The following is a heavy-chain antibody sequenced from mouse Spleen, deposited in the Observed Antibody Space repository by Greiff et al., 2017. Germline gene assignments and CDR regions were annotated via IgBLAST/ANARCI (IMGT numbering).Heavy chain of an antibody. CDR3: ARGFYYFDY. CDR1: EFTFSDYY. CDR2: INYDGSST. Sequence: EVKLVESEGGLVQPGSSMKLSCTASEFTFSDYYMAWVRQVPEKGLEWVANINYDGSSTYYLDSLKSRFIISRDNAKNILYLQMSSLKSEDTATYYCARGFYYFDYWGQGTTLTVSS. V-gene: IGHV5-16*01. J-gene: IGHJ2*01.